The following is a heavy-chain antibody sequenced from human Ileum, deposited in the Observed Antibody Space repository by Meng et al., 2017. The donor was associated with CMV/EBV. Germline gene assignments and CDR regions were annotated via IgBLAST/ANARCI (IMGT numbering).Heavy chain of an antibody. CDR1: GFTFSRYD. J-gene: IGHJ4*02. Sequence: GGSLRLSCAASGFTFSRYDMNWVRQAPGKGLEWVSYISGGSASFYYADSVKGRFSISRDNAKNSLYLQMNSLRGEDTAVYYCVRLRPLSQAGGQVFDSWGQGTLVTVSS. V-gene: IGHV3-48*03. D-gene: IGHD3-10*01. CDR3: VRLRPLSQAGGQVFDS. CDR2: ISGGSASF.